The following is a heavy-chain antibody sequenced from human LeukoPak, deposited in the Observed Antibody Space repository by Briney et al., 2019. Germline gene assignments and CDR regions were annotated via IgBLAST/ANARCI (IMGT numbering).Heavy chain of an antibody. J-gene: IGHJ4*02. CDR1: GFTFSSYA. V-gene: IGHV3-23*01. Sequence: GGSLRLSCAASGFTFSSYAMHWVRQAPGKGLEWVSAISGSGGSTYYADSVKGRFTISRGNSKNTLYLQMNSLRAEDTAVYYCAKASKSANYDFWSGPYYFDYWGQGTLVTVSS. D-gene: IGHD3-3*01. CDR3: AKASKSANYDFWSGPYYFDY. CDR2: ISGSGGST.